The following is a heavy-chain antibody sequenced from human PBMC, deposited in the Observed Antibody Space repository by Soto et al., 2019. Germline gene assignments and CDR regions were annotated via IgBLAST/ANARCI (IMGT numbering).Heavy chain of an antibody. CDR2: ISTSSGNT. Sequence: QVQLVQSGSELRKPGASVKVSCKASGYTFTSNSITWVRQAPGQGLEWMGWISTSSGNTKLAQKFQGRVTLTTDTSTSTAYMELTSLRCDDTAVYYCAGGGGYAVDYWGQRTLVTVST. CDR3: AGGGGYAVDY. J-gene: IGHJ4*02. D-gene: IGHD5-12*01. V-gene: IGHV1-18*04. CDR1: GYTFTSNS.